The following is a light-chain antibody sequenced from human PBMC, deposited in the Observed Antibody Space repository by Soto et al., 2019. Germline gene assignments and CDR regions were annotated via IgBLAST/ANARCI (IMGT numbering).Light chain of an antibody. Sequence: DIQMTQSPSSLSASVGDRVTITCRASQGISNYLAWYQQKPGKVPKLLIYGASTSQSGVPSRFSGSGSGTDFTLTISSLQSEDVANYYRQNYNSAPHTFGHGTKMQMK. V-gene: IGKV1-27*01. J-gene: IGKJ1*01. CDR2: GAS. CDR1: QGISNY. CDR3: QNYNSAPHT.